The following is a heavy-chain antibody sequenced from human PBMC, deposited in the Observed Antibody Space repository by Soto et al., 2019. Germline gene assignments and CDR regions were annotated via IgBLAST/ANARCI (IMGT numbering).Heavy chain of an antibody. CDR2: IWYDGSNK. J-gene: IGHJ4*02. V-gene: IGHV3-33*01. CDR3: VRGYWYSADYFDY. CDR1: GFTFNSYG. D-gene: IGHD2-8*02. Sequence: QVQLVESGGGVVQPGRSLRLSCAVSGFTFNSYGMHWVRQAPGKGLEWVAVIWYDGSNKYYADSVKGRFTISRDNSKKTLYLQMNSLRAEDTAVYYCVRGYWYSADYFDYWGQGTLVTVSS.